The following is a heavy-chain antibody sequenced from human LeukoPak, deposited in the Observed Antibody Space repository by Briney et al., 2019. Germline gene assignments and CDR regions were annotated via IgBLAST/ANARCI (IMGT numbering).Heavy chain of an antibody. CDR3: ARLRDYVWGSYRYDAFDI. Sequence: GESLKISCKGSGYSFISYWIGWVRRMPGKGLEWMGIIYPADSDTRYSPSFQGQVTISADKSISTAYLQWSSLKASNTAMYYCARLRDYVWGSYRYDAFDIWGQGTMVTVSS. J-gene: IGHJ3*02. CDR1: GYSFISYW. V-gene: IGHV5-51*01. D-gene: IGHD3-16*02. CDR2: IYPADSDT.